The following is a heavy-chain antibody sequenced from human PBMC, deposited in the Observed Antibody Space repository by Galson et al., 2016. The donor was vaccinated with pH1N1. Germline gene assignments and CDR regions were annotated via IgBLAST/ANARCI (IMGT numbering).Heavy chain of an antibody. D-gene: IGHD2-2*01. Sequence: SGYTFTSNAMNWVRQAPGQGLEWMGWINTNTGNPTYAQGFTGRFVFSLDTSVSMAYLQISSLKAEDTAVYYCARSYCSSTSCYGASYYYYGMDVWGQGTTVTVSS. J-gene: IGHJ6*02. CDR1: GYTFTSNA. V-gene: IGHV7-4-1*04. CDR3: ARSYCSSTSCYGASYYYYGMDV. CDR2: INTNTGNP.